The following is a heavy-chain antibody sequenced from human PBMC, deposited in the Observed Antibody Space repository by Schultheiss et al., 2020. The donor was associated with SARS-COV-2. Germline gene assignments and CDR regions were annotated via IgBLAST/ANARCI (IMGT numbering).Heavy chain of an antibody. D-gene: IGHD4-23*01. CDR1: GFTFGDYA. Sequence: GGSLRLSCTASGFTFGDYAMSWVRQAPGKGLEWVANIKQDGSEKYYVDSVKGRFTISRDNAKNSLYLQMNSLRAEDTAVYYCARDPRDYGGNPCYWGQGTLVTVSS. V-gene: IGHV3-7*01. CDR3: ARDPRDYGGNPCY. J-gene: IGHJ4*02. CDR2: IKQDGSEK.